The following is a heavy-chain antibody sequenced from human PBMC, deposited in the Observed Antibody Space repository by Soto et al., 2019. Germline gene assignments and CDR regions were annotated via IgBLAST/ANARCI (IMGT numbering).Heavy chain of an antibody. CDR1: GYTFTSYD. CDR3: ARDGAVAGTNAFDI. D-gene: IGHD6-19*01. J-gene: IGHJ3*02. Sequence: GASVKVSCKASGYTFTSYDINWVRQATGQGLEWMGWMNPNSGNTGYAQKFQGRVTMTRNTSISTAYMELSSLRSEDTAVYYCARDGAVAGTNAFDIWGQGTMVTVS. CDR2: MNPNSGNT. V-gene: IGHV1-8*01.